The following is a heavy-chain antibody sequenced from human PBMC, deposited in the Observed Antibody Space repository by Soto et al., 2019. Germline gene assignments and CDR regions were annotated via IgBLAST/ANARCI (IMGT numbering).Heavy chain of an antibody. D-gene: IGHD1-1*01. CDR3: ARDRVTGTTLSYSYGMDV. V-gene: IGHV3-30-3*01. J-gene: IGHJ6*02. CDR2: IVYDGSNK. CDR1: GFTFSSYA. Sequence: QVQLVESGGGVVQPGRSLRLSCAASGFTFSSYAMHWVRQAPGKGLEWVAVIVYDGSNKYYADSVKGRFTISRDYXKXTXFLQMNSLRGDDTAVYYCARDRVTGTTLSYSYGMDVWGQGTTVTVSS.